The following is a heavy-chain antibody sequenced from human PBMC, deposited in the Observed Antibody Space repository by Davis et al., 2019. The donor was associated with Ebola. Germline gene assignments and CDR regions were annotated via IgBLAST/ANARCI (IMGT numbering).Heavy chain of an antibody. V-gene: IGHV3-23*01. D-gene: IGHD1-26*01. CDR1: GFTFDDYA. CDR3: AKSLNSGSYFRVGTYGMDV. CDR2: ISGSGGST. Sequence: GESLKISCAASGFTFDDYAMSWVRQAPGKGLEWVSAISGSGGSTYYADSVKGRFTISRDNSKNTLYLQMNSLRAEDTAVYYCAKSLNSGSYFRVGTYGMDVWGQGTTVTVSS. J-gene: IGHJ6*02.